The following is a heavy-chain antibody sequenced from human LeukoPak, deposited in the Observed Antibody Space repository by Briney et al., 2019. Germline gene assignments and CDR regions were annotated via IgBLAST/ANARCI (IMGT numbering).Heavy chain of an antibody. J-gene: IGHJ4*02. Sequence: PGGSLRLSCAASGFDFNIYEMIWVRQAPGKEPEWISYISSSGSLVYYADSVKGRFTVSRDNAQKSLFLPMNGLRVEDTAMYYCARDSLHNYGGTGYGYYFDYWGQGTPVTVSS. CDR2: ISSSGSLV. D-gene: IGHD4/OR15-4a*01. V-gene: IGHV3-48*03. CDR3: ARDSLHNYGGTGYGYYFDY. CDR1: GFDFNIYE.